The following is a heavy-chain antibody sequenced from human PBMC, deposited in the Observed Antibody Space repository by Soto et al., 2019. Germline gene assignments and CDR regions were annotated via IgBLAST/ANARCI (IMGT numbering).Heavy chain of an antibody. CDR2: ITYTGNT. Sequence: GGSLRLSCAASGFTFSSSAMRWVRQAPGKGLEWVSSITYTGNTHYTDSVKGRFTISRDNSNNSLYLQMDGLTVQHTALYYCAKLPHHSYSYVMDVWGQGTTVTVSS. J-gene: IGHJ6*02. CDR1: GFTFSSSA. CDR3: AKLPHHSYSYVMDV. V-gene: IGHV3-23*01.